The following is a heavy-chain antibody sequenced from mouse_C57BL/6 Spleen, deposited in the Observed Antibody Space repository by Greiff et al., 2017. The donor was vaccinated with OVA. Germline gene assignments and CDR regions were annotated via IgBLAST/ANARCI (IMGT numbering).Heavy chain of an antibody. CDR2: ISSGGSYT. CDR3: ARMSSGSWFAD. J-gene: IGHJ3*01. D-gene: IGHD3-2*02. CDR1: GFTFSSYG. V-gene: IGHV5-6*02. Sequence: EVKVEESGGDLVKPGGSLKLSCAASGFTFSSYGMSWVRQTPDKRLEWVATISSGGSYTYYPDSVKGRFTLSRDNAKNTLYLQMSSRKSEDTAMYYWARMSSGSWFADWGQGTLVTVSA.